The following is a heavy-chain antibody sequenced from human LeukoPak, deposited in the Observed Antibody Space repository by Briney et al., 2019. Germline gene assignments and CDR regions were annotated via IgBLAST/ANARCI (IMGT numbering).Heavy chain of an antibody. Sequence: ASVKVSCKASGYTFTSYGIGWVRQAPGQGLEWMGWISAYNGNTNYAQKLQGRVTMTTDTSTSTAYMELRSLRSDDTAVYYCARDQTYYDILTGYFSPGYFDYWGQGTLVTVSS. CDR1: GYTFTSYG. V-gene: IGHV1-18*01. CDR3: ARDQTYYDILTGYFSPGYFDY. J-gene: IGHJ4*02. CDR2: ISAYNGNT. D-gene: IGHD3-9*01.